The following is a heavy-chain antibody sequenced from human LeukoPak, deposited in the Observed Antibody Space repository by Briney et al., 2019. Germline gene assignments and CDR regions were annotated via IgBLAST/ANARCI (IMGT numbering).Heavy chain of an antibody. J-gene: IGHJ4*02. V-gene: IGHV4-34*01. CDR1: GGSISSYY. Sequence: PSETLSLTCTVSGGSISSYYWSWIRQPPGKGLEWIGEINHSGSTNYNPSLKSRVTISVDTSKNQFSLKLSSVTAADTAVYYCARRCDYGYDYWGQGTLVTVSS. D-gene: IGHD4-17*01. CDR3: ARRCDYGYDY. CDR2: INHSGST.